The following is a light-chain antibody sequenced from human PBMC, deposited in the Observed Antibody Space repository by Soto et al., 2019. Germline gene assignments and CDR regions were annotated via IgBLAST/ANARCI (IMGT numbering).Light chain of an antibody. J-gene: IGKJ3*01. CDR3: QQYTKWPPFP. Sequence: ETVLTQSPATFSLSPGERAPLSSRASKSIGSNLAWNQQRPGRPPRLLIYGASTRATGVPARFSGSGSGTECTLTINRLQSWDFARYYCQQYTKWPPFPFRPETKVDIK. CDR2: GAS. CDR1: KSIGSN. V-gene: IGKV3-15*01.